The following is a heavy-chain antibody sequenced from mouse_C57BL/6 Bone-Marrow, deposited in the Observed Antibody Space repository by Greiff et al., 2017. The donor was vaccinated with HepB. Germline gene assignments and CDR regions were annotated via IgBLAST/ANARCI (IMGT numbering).Heavy chain of an antibody. CDR2: INPNNGGT. CDR3: ARENYGSRYYFDY. Sequence: VQLQQPGTELVKPGASVKLSCKASGYTFTDYYMNWVKQSHGKSLEWIGDINPNNGGTSYNQKFKGKATLTVDKSSSTAYMELRSLTSEDSAVYYCARENYGSRYYFDYWGQGTTLTVSS. V-gene: IGHV1-26*01. D-gene: IGHD1-1*01. J-gene: IGHJ2*01. CDR1: GYTFTDYY.